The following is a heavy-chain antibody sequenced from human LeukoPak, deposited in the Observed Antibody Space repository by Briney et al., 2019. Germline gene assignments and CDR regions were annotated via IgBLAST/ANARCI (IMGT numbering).Heavy chain of an antibody. CDR3: ARVGFRGSYDAFDI. V-gene: IGHV1-2*02. CDR1: GYTFTGYY. CDR2: INPNSGGT. J-gene: IGHJ3*02. Sequence: ASVKVSCKASGYTFTGYYMHWVRQAPGQGLEWMGWINPNSGGTNYAQKFQGRVTMTRDTSISTAYMELSRLRSDDTAVYYCARVGFRGSYDAFDIWGQGTTVTVSS. D-gene: IGHD1-26*01.